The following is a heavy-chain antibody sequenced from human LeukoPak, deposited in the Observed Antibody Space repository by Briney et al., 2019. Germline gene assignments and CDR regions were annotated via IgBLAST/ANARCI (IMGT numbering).Heavy chain of an antibody. D-gene: IGHD6-6*01. Sequence: GGSLRLSCAASGFTFDDYAMHWVRQAPGKGLEWVSGISWNSGSIGYADSVKGRFTISRDNAKNSLYLQMNSLRAEDTAVYYCAREIAARPWGPPGYWGQGTLVTVSS. CDR1: GFTFDDYA. V-gene: IGHV3-9*01. CDR3: AREIAARPWGPPGY. CDR2: ISWNSGSI. J-gene: IGHJ4*02.